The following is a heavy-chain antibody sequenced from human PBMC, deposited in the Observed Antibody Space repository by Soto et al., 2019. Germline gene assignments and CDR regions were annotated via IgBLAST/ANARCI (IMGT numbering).Heavy chain of an antibody. CDR3: AREYYDSLTGYYDYYDYYGMDV. J-gene: IGHJ6*02. D-gene: IGHD3-9*01. Sequence: ASVKVSCKASGYTFTSYYMPWVGPAPGQGLEWMGIINPSGGSTSYAQKFQGRVTMTRDTSTSTVYMELSSLRAEDTAVYYCAREYYDSLTGYYDYYDYYGMDVWGQGTTVTVSS. CDR1: GYTFTSYY. V-gene: IGHV1-46*01. CDR2: INPSGGST.